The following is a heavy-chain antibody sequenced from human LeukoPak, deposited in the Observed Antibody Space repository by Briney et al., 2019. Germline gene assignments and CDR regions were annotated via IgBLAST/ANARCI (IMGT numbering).Heavy chain of an antibody. D-gene: IGHD3-22*01. V-gene: IGHV3-30*02. Sequence: GGSLRLSCAASGFIFSSYSMNWVRQAPGKGLEWVAFIRYDGSNKYYADSVKGRFTISRDNSKNTLYLQVNSLRAEDTAVYYCAKGRYYDSSGYYRHYWGQGTLVTVSS. CDR2: IRYDGSNK. CDR1: GFIFSSYS. J-gene: IGHJ4*02. CDR3: AKGRYYDSSGYYRHY.